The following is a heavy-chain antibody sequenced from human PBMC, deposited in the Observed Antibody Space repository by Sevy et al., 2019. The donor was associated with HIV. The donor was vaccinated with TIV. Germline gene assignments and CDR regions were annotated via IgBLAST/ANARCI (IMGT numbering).Heavy chain of an antibody. CDR2: IKSKTDGGTT. D-gene: IGHD3-22*01. CDR1: GFTFSNAW. V-gene: IGHV3-15*01. J-gene: IGHJ4*02. Sequence: GGSLRLSCAASGFTFSNAWMSWVRQAPGKGLEWVGRIKSKTDGGTTDYDAPVKGRFTISRDDSKNTLYLQMNSLKTADTAVYYCTKSPITMIVVVPPEYYFDYWGQGTLVTVSS. CDR3: TKSPITMIVVVPPEYYFDY.